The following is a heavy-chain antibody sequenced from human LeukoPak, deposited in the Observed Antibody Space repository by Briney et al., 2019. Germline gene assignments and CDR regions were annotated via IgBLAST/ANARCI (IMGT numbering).Heavy chain of an antibody. J-gene: IGHJ3*01. V-gene: IGHV3-23*01. CDR3: ARDPNGDYIGALDF. D-gene: IGHD4-17*01. Sequence: GGSLRLSCVASGFTFSNYALIWVRRAPGKGLEWVSAISGSRGGTYYADAVKGRFTISRDNSKNTLYLQMNRLRAEDTATYYCARDPNGDYIGALDFWGLGTMVTVSS. CDR2: ISGSRGGT. CDR1: GFTFSNYA.